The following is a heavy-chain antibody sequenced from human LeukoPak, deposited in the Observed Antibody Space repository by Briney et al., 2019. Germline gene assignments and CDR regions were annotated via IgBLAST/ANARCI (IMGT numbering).Heavy chain of an antibody. Sequence: GASVKVSCKASGYTFTGYYMHWVRQAPGQRLEWMGWINPNSGGTNYAQKFQGRVTMTRDTSISTAYMELSRLRSDDTAVYYCARPHCSSTSCYSWFDPWGQGTLVTVSS. D-gene: IGHD2-2*02. J-gene: IGHJ5*02. CDR3: ARPHCSSTSCYSWFDP. V-gene: IGHV1-2*02. CDR1: GYTFTGYY. CDR2: INPNSGGT.